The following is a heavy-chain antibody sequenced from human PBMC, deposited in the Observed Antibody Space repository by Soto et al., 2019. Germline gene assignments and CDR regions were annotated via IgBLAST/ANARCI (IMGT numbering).Heavy chain of an antibody. V-gene: IGHV4-34*01. J-gene: IGHJ4*02. D-gene: IGHD3-16*02. CDR3: ARGKLSDYVWGSYRYHFDY. Sequence: SETLSLTCAVYGGSFSGYYWSWIRQPPGKGLEWIGEINHSGSTNYNPSLKSRVTISVDTSKNQFSLKLSSVTAADTAVYYCARGKLSDYVWGSYRYHFDYWGQGTVVTV. CDR2: INHSGST. CDR1: GGSFSGYY.